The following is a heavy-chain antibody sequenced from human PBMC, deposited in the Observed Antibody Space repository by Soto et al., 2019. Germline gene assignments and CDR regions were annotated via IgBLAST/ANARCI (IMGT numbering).Heavy chain of an antibody. CDR1: GDTFTSYA. CDR2: INAGNGNT. V-gene: IGHV1-3*01. J-gene: IGHJ3*02. CDR3: ARVALGYDILTGYRASAFDI. Sequence: ASVKVSCKASGDTFTSYAMHWVRQAPGQRLEWMGWINAGNGNTKYSQKFQGRVTITRDTSASTAYMELSSLRSEDTAVYYCARVALGYDILTGYRASAFDIWGQGTMVTVSS. D-gene: IGHD3-9*01.